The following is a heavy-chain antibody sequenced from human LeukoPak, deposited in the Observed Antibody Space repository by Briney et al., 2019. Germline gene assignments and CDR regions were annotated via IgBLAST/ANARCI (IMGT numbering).Heavy chain of an antibody. CDR3: SRDGAFDI. Sequence: ASVKASCKASGYTFTDYYMHWVRQAPGQGLEWMGWINPNSGGTNYAQNFQGRVTMTRDTSISTAYMELSRLRSDDTAIYYCSRDGAFDIWGQGTMVAVSS. CDR2: INPNSGGT. J-gene: IGHJ3*02. CDR1: GYTFTDYY. V-gene: IGHV1-2*02.